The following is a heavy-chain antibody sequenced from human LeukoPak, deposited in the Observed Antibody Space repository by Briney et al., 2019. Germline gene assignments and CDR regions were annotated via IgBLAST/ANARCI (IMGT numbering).Heavy chain of an antibody. CDR1: GGSISSSSYY. CDR3: AREQIVGATPDAFDI. CDR2: IYYSGST. Sequence: SETLSLTCTVSGGSISSSSYYWGWIRQPPGKGLEWIGSIYYSGSTYYNPSLKSRVTISVDTSKNQFSLKLSSVTAADTAVYYCAREQIVGATPDAFDIWGQGTMVTVSS. V-gene: IGHV4-39*07. J-gene: IGHJ3*02. D-gene: IGHD1-26*01.